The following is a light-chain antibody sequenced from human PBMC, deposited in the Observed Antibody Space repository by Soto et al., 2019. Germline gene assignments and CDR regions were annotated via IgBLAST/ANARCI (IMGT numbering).Light chain of an antibody. V-gene: IGLV1-51*02. CDR3: GTWDSSLSAGGVV. CDR2: ENN. Sequence: QSVLTQPPSVPAAPGQTVTISCSGSSSNIGNNYVSWYQQLPGTAPKLLIYENNKRPSGIPDRFSGSKSGTSATLGITGLQTGDEADYYCGTWDSSLSAGGVVFGGGTKLTVL. J-gene: IGLJ2*01. CDR1: SSNIGNNY.